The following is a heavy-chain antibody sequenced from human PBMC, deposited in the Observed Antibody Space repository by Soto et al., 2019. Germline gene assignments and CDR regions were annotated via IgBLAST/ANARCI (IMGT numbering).Heavy chain of an antibody. CDR2: FSGTGGYT. V-gene: IGHV3-23*01. Sequence: GGSLRLSCAASGFTLSNYAMSWVRQAPGKGLEWVSTFSGTGGYTYYTDSVKGRFTISRDESKNTLYLQMNSLRAEDTAVYYCAKGGGSSFLYYYYGMDVWGQGTTVTVSS. CDR1: GFTLSNYA. J-gene: IGHJ6*02. D-gene: IGHD6-6*01. CDR3: AKGGGSSFLYYYYGMDV.